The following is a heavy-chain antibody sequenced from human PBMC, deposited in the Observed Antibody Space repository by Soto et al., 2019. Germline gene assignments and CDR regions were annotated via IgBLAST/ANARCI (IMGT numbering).Heavy chain of an antibody. CDR3: ARHGTYYPFDY. Sequence: SETLSLTCSVSGGSINNFFWGWIRQPPGKGLEWIASIYYSGDTYYNSSLQSRATISVDTSRNQFSLKLSSVTAADTAVYYCARHGTYYPFDYWGQGALVTV. CDR1: GGSINNFF. J-gene: IGHJ4*02. V-gene: IGHV4-39*01. D-gene: IGHD1-26*01. CDR2: IYYSGDT.